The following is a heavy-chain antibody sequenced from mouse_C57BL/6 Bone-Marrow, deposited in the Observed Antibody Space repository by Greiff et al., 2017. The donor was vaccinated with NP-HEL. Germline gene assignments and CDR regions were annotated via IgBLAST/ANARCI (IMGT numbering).Heavy chain of an antibody. V-gene: IGHV1-81*01. D-gene: IGHD1-1*01. Sequence: VKLVESGAELARPGASVKLSCKASGYTFTSYGISWVKQRTGQGLEWIGEIYPRSGNTYYNEKFKGKATLTADKSSSTAYMELRSLTSEDSAVYFCAKRVYYGSSNWYFDVWGTGTTVTVSS. CDR1: GYTFTSYG. J-gene: IGHJ1*03. CDR2: IYPRSGNT. CDR3: AKRVYYGSSNWYFDV.